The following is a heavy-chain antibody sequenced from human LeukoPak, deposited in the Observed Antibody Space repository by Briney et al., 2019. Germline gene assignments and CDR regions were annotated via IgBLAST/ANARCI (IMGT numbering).Heavy chain of an antibody. CDR3: ARSPHILTGENFDF. J-gene: IGHJ4*02. CDR1: GYTFTGYY. V-gene: IGHV1-2*02. Sequence: ASVKVSCKASGYTFTGYYMHWVRQAPGQGLEWMGWINPNSGGTNYAQKFQGRVTMTRDTSISTAYMQLSRLRSDDTAVYYCARSPHILTGENFDFWGQGTLLTVSS. CDR2: INPNSGGT. D-gene: IGHD3-9*01.